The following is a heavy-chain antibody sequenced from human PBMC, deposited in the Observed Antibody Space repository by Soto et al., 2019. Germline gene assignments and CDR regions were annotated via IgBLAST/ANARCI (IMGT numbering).Heavy chain of an antibody. CDR1: GISLSTSGVG. Sequence: SGPTLVNPTQTLTLTCTLSGISLSTSGVGLGWIRQTPGKALEWLALVYWDDDKHYRPSLKSRLTITKDTSKNQAILTMTNMDPVDTATYYCARGLATLPVFAFDIWGQGTEVTVSS. CDR3: ARGLATLPVFAFDI. D-gene: IGHD1-1*01. V-gene: IGHV2-5*02. J-gene: IGHJ3*02. CDR2: VYWDDDK.